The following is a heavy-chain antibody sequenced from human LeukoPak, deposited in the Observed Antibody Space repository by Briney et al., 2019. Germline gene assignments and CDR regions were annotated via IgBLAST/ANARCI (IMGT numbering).Heavy chain of an antibody. D-gene: IGHD1-26*01. J-gene: IGHJ6*02. V-gene: IGHV4-39*07. CDR3: ARVMGATRGMDV. CDR2: PYYRGSA. CDR1: GGSISSSSYY. Sequence: PSETLSLTCTVSGGSISSSSYYWGWIRQPPGKGLDGFGSIYYSASPYYRGSANYNPSLKSRLTISVDTSKNQFSLKVRSVSAADTAVYYCARVMGATRGMDVWGQGTTVTVSS.